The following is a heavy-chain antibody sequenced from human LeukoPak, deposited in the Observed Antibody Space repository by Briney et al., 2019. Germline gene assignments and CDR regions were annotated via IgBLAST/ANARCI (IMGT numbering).Heavy chain of an antibody. CDR1: GFTFSSYS. CDR3: ARLTPKSLWFGELPTDY. V-gene: IGHV3-21*01. Sequence: GGSLRLSCAASGFTFSSYSMNWVRQAPGKGLEWVSSISSSSSYIYYADSVKGRFTISRDNAKNSLYLQMNSLRAEDTAVYYCARLTPKSLWFGELPTDYWGQGTLVTVSS. CDR2: ISSSSSYI. D-gene: IGHD3-10*01. J-gene: IGHJ4*02.